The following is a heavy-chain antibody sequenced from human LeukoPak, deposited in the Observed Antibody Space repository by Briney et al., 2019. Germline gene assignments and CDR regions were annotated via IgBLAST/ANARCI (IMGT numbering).Heavy chain of an antibody. D-gene: IGHD1-26*01. CDR1: GGSISSGGYY. CDR3: VMWDMGGYFDY. V-gene: IGHV4-30-2*01. J-gene: IGHJ4*02. CDR2: IYHSGST. Sequence: PSETLSLTCTVSGGSISSGGYYWSWIRQPPGKGLEWIGYIYHSGSTYYNPSLKSRVTISVDRSKNQFSLKLSSVTAADTAVYYCVMWDMGGYFDYWGQGTLVTVSS.